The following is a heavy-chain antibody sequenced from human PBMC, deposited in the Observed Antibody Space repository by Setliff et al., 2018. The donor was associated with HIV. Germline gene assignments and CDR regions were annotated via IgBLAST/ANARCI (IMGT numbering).Heavy chain of an antibody. J-gene: IGHJ4*02. V-gene: IGHV4-4*07. D-gene: IGHD5-12*01. CDR3: ASDISPDDGYNRLHYFDY. CDR2: IYTSGST. Sequence: SETLSLTCTVSGGSISSYYWSWIRQPAGKGLEWIGHIYTSGSTNYNPSLKSRVTMSVDTSKNQFSLRLNSVTAADTAVYYCASDISPDDGYNRLHYFDYWGQGTLVTVS. CDR1: GGSISSYY.